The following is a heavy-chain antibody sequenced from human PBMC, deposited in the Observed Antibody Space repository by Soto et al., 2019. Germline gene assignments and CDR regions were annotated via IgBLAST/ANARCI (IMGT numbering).Heavy chain of an antibody. CDR1: GFTFSSYA. CDR3: ARALVVPAAPTYYYYGMDV. CDR2: ISYDGSNK. J-gene: IGHJ6*02. V-gene: IGHV3-30-3*01. D-gene: IGHD2-2*01. Sequence: QVQLVESGGGVVQPGRSLRLSCAASGFTFSSYAMHWVRQAPGKGLEWVAVISYDGSNKYYADSVKGRFTISRDNTKNTLYLQMNSLRAEDTAVYYCARALVVPAAPTYYYYGMDVWCQGTTVTVSS.